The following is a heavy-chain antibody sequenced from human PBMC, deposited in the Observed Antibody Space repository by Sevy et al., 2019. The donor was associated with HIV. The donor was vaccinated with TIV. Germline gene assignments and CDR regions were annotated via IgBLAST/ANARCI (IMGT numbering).Heavy chain of an antibody. CDR2: ISYDGYKK. V-gene: IGHV3-30*03. J-gene: IGHJ6*02. D-gene: IGHD3-22*01. CDR3: ARDRYTNPIIVIITTYYYGMDV. CDR1: GFRFSNYA. Sequence: GGSLRLSCAASGFRFSNYAMHWVRQAPGKGLEWVAVISYDGYKKYYADSVKGRFTISRDNSKNNLYLQMNSLRPEDMAVYYCARDRYTNPIIVIITTYYYGMDVWGQGTTVTVSS.